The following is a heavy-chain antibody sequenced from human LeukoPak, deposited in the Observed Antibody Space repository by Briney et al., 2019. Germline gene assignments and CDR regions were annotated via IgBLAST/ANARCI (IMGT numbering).Heavy chain of an antibody. CDR2: IRYDESNK. Sequence: GGSLRLSCAASGFTFSSYGMHWVRQAPGKGLEWVAFIRYDESNKYYADSVKGRFTISRDNSKNTLYLQMNSLGAEDTAVYYCASLRYFDWFHDYWGQGTLVTVSS. V-gene: IGHV3-30*02. CDR3: ASLRYFDWFHDY. CDR1: GFTFSSYG. J-gene: IGHJ4*02. D-gene: IGHD3-9*01.